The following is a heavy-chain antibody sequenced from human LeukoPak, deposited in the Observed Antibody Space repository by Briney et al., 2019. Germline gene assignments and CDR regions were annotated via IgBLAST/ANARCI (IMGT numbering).Heavy chain of an antibody. D-gene: IGHD1-7*01. CDR3: ARDPGGSRNYQYFDY. CDR2: INPHSGDT. Sequence: ASVTVSCKASGYTFTGYYIHWVRQAPGQGLEWVGWINPHSGDTNYAQKFQGRVTMTRDTSISTAYMELSRLRSDDTAVYYCARDPGGSRNYQYFDYWGQGTLVTVSS. V-gene: IGHV1-2*02. CDR1: GYTFTGYY. J-gene: IGHJ4*02.